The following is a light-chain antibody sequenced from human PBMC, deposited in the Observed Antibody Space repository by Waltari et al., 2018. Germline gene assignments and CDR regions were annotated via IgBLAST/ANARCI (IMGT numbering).Light chain of an antibody. J-gene: IGLJ2*01. CDR1: RSAIGRYNY. Sequence: QSALTQPASVSGSPGQSITTSCTGPRSAIGRYNYVSWSQHHPGKAPKLMIFDVNNRPSGVSNRFSGSKSGNTASMTISGLQAEDEADYYCSSYTTTSSLLVVFGGGTKLTVL. V-gene: IGLV2-14*03. CDR2: DVN. CDR3: SSYTTTSSLLVV.